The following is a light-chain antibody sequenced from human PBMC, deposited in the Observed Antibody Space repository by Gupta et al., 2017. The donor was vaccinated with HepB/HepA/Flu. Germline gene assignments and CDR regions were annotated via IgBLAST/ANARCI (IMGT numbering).Light chain of an antibody. V-gene: IGKV1-5*03. J-gene: IGKJ2*04. CDR2: KAS. CDR3: QQGSR. CDR1: QSVSSW. Sequence: DIQLTQSPSTLSASAGDRVTITCRASQSVSSWLAWYQQKPGKAPKLLIYKASSLESGVPPRFSGSGSGPEFTLTISSLQADDFATYYCQQGSRFGQGTKLENK.